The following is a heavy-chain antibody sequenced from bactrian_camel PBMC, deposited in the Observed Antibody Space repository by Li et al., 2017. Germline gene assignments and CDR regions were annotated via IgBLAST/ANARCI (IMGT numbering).Heavy chain of an antibody. CDR2: INSGGDTT. CDR1: GFALSSYT. Sequence: VQLVESGGGLVQPGGSRRLSCAASGFALSSYTMNWVRQVSGKGLEWVSSINSGGDTTYYADSVKGRFTISRDNAKNSLLLQLNSLKTEDTAMYYCGSGLLQHHVYWGQGTQVTVS. D-gene: IGHD2*01. V-gene: IGHV3S31*01. CDR3: GSGLLQHHVY. J-gene: IGHJ4*01.